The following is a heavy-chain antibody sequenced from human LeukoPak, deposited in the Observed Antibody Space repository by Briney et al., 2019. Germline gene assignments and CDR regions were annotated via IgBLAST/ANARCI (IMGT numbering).Heavy chain of an antibody. CDR3: ARGNYEDVWGGIDY. Sequence: PSETLSLTCTVSGGSISSNNYYWGWIRQPRGKGLEWIGSIYYSGSTYYNSSLQSRVTISVDTSENQFSLKLTSVTAADTSVYYCARGNYEDVWGGIDYWGQETLVTVSS. CDR1: GGSISSNNYY. V-gene: IGHV4-39*01. CDR2: IYYSGST. D-gene: IGHD3-16*01. J-gene: IGHJ4*02.